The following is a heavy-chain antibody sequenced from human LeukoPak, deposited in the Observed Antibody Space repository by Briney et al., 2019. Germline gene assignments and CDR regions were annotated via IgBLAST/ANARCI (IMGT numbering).Heavy chain of an antibody. CDR3: AKGCDTSCYRIDH. D-gene: IGHD2-2*01. Sequence: GGSLRLSCAASGFTFSSYAMSWVRQAPGKGLEWVSGVGSSGATTTYADSVKGRFTISRDNSKNTLHLQMNSLRAEDTVVYYCAKGCDTSCYRIDHWGQGTLVTVSS. CDR1: GFTFSSYA. J-gene: IGHJ5*02. V-gene: IGHV3-23*01. CDR2: VGSSGATT.